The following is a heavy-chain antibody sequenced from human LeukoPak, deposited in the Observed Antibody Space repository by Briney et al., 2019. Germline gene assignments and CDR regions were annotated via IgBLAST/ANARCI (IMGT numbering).Heavy chain of an antibody. J-gene: IGHJ4*02. Sequence: GGSLRLSCAASGFTFSSYAMSWVRQAPGKGLEWVSAISGSGGSTYYADSVKGRLTISRDNSKNTLYLQMDSLRAEDTAVYYCAKNIVGATAYWGQGTLVTVSS. CDR2: ISGSGGST. CDR1: GFTFSSYA. D-gene: IGHD1-26*01. CDR3: AKNIVGATAY. V-gene: IGHV3-23*01.